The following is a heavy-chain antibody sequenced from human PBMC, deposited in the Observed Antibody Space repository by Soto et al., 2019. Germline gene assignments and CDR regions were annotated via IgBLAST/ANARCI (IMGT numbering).Heavy chain of an antibody. Sequence: PGGSLRLSCAASGFTFSSYAMHWVRQAPGKGLEWVAVISYDGSNKYYADSVKGRFTISRDNSKNTLYLQMNSLRAEDTAVYYCARDRNYDSSGYYDNWGQGTLVTVSS. CDR2: ISYDGSNK. J-gene: IGHJ4*02. CDR1: GFTFSSYA. V-gene: IGHV3-30-3*01. CDR3: ARDRNYDSSGYYDN. D-gene: IGHD3-22*01.